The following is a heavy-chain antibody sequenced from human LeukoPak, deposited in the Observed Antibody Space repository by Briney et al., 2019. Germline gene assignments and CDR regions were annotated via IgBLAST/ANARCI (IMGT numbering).Heavy chain of an antibody. J-gene: IGHJ3*02. Sequence: GGSLRLSCAASGFTFSSYAMNWVRQAPGKGLEWVSAISGSGGSTYYADSVKGRFTISRDNSKNTLYLQMNSLRAEDTAVYYCAKGSGSPDDAFDIWGQGTMVTVSS. D-gene: IGHD1-26*01. CDR3: AKGSGSPDDAFDI. CDR2: ISGSGGST. V-gene: IGHV3-23*01. CDR1: GFTFSSYA.